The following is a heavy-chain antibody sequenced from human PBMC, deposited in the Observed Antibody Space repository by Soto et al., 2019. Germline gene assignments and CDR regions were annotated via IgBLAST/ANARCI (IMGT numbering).Heavy chain of an antibody. CDR3: ARDAEYHDSSGYYPN. V-gene: IGHV1-8*01. CDR2: INPNTGYT. D-gene: IGHD3-22*01. J-gene: IGHJ4*02. CDR1: GYTFTSYD. Sequence: GASVKVSCKASGYTFTSYDINWVRQATGQGLEWMGWINPNTGYTDYAQKFQDRVTMTGNTSITTAYMELRSLRSDDTAVYYCARDAEYHDSSGYYPNWGQGTLVTVSS.